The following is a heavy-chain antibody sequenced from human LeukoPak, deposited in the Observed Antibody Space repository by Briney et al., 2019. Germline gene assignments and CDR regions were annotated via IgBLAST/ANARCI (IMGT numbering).Heavy chain of an antibody. Sequence: SETLSLTCIVSGVSISSGCYYWSWIRQHPGKGLEWIGYIYYSGSTYYNPSLKSRVTISVDTSKNQFSLELSSVTAADTAVYYCATSVVTAITYWYFDLWGRGTLVTVSS. J-gene: IGHJ2*01. CDR2: IYYSGST. CDR1: GVSISSGCYY. CDR3: ATSVVTAITYWYFDL. V-gene: IGHV4-31*03. D-gene: IGHD2-21*02.